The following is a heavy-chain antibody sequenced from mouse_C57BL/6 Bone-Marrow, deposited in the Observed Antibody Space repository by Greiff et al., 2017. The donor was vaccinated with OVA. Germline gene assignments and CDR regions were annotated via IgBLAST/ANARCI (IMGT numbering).Heavy chain of an antibody. V-gene: IGHV1-81*01. Sequence: VQLQQSGAELARPGASVKLSCKASGYTFTSYGISWVKQRTGQGLEWIGEIYPRSGNTYYNEKFKGKATLTADKSSSTAYLELRSLTSEDSAVYFCARYPPWDYGSSYDWYFDVWGTGTTVTVSS. J-gene: IGHJ1*03. D-gene: IGHD1-1*01. CDR3: ARYPPWDYGSSYDWYFDV. CDR1: GYTFTSYG. CDR2: IYPRSGNT.